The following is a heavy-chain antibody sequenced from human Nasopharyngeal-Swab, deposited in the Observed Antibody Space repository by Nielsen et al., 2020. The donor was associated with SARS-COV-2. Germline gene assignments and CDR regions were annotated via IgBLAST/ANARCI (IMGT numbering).Heavy chain of an antibody. J-gene: IGHJ6*03. D-gene: IGHD2-2*01. V-gene: IGHV4-34*01. CDR2: INHSGST. Sequence: RQAPGKGLEWIAEINHSGSTNYNPSLKSRVTLSVDTSTNQFSLELSSVTAADTAVYYCARGLSGIVPAPILGLGPYYSYYHMDVWGKGTTVTVSS. CDR3: ARGLSGIVPAPILGLGPYYSYYHMDV.